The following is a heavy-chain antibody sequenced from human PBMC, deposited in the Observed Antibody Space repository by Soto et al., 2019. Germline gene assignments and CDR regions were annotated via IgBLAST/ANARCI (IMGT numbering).Heavy chain of an antibody. CDR2: IKEDGSER. Sequence: EVLLVESGGGLVQPGESLRLSCAASGFTFSNYRMSWVRQAPGKGLEWVARIKEDGSERYYVPSVRGRFTISRDNAKNSLSLQMNSLRADDTAVYYCASLTVSSAWDFWGQGTLVTVSS. CDR1: GFTFSNYR. J-gene: IGHJ4*02. D-gene: IGHD6-19*01. CDR3: ASLTVSSAWDF. V-gene: IGHV3-7*03.